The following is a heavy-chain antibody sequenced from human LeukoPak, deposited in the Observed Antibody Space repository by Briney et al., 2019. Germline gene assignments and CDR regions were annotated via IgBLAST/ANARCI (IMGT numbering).Heavy chain of an antibody. J-gene: IGHJ4*02. CDR3: VRDVDY. V-gene: IGHV4-59*12. Sequence: SETLSLTCSVSGGSISSYYWSWIRQPPGKGLEWIGSIYQSGSTYYNPSLKSRVTISVDTSKNQFSLKLSSVTAADTAVYYCVRDVDYWGQGTLVTVSS. CDR2: IYQSGST. CDR1: GGSISSYY.